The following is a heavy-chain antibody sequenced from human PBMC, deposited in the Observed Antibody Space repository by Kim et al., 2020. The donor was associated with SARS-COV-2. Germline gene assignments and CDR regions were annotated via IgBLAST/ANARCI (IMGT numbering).Heavy chain of an antibody. CDR3: ARVGSSSLYVDYYYGMDV. D-gene: IGHD6-13*01. J-gene: IGHJ6*02. CDR1: GYTFTSYA. Sequence: ASVKVSCKASGYTFTSYAMNWVRQAPGQGLEWMGWINTNTGNPTYAQGFTGRFVFSLDTSVSTAYLQISSLKAEDTAVYYCARVGSSSLYVDYYYGMDVWGQGTTVTVSS. CDR2: INTNTGNP. V-gene: IGHV7-4-1*02.